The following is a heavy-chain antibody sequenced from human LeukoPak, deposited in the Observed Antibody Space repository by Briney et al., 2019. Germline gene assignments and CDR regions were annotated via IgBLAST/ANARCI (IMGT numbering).Heavy chain of an antibody. CDR1: GYTFTSYD. Sequence: GASVKVSCKASGYTFTSYDINWVRQATGQGLEWMGWMNPNSGNTGYAQKFQGRVTMTRNTSISTAYVELSGLRSEDTAVYYCARGDSSGWYYFDYWGQGTLVTVSS. J-gene: IGHJ4*02. V-gene: IGHV1-8*01. CDR3: ARGDSSGWYYFDY. CDR2: MNPNSGNT. D-gene: IGHD6-19*01.